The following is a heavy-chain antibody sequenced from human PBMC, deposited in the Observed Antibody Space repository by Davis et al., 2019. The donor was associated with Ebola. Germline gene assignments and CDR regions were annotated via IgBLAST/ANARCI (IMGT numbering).Heavy chain of an antibody. D-gene: IGHD2-8*02. J-gene: IGHJ4*02. CDR3: ARDSGCTGGVCYVFNY. CDR1: GFTFSSYW. Sequence: HTGGSLRLSCAASGFTFSSYWMHWVRQAPGKGLVWVSRINSDGSSTSYADSVKGRFTISRDNAKNTLYLQMNSLRAEDTAVYYCARDSGCTGGVCYVFNYWGQGTLVTVSP. V-gene: IGHV3-74*01. CDR2: INSDGSST.